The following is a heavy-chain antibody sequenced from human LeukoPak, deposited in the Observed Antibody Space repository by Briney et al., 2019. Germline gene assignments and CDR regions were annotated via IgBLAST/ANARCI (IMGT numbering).Heavy chain of an antibody. CDR1: GGSISSGDYY. D-gene: IGHD2-2*01. V-gene: IGHV4-30-4*08. Sequence: SQTLSLTCTVSGGSISSGDYYWSWIRQPPGKGLEWIGYIYYSGSTYYNPSLKSRVTISVDTSKSQFSLKLSSVTAADTAVYYCGRYLVVPAGGPRAFDIWGQGTMVTVSS. J-gene: IGHJ3*02. CDR3: GRYLVVPAGGPRAFDI. CDR2: IYYSGST.